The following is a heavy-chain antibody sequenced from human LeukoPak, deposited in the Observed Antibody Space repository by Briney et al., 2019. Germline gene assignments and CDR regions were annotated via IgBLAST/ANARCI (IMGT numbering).Heavy chain of an antibody. J-gene: IGHJ6*03. V-gene: IGHV3-23*01. Sequence: PGGSLRLSCVVSGLTFSSHAMSWVRQAPGKGPEWVSAISIYSGDTAYYADSVKGRFTISRDNAKNSLYLQMNSLRAEDTAVYYCARGITIFGVVISARGYMDVWGKGTTVTVSS. CDR3: ARGITIFGVVISARGYMDV. CDR1: GLTFSSHA. D-gene: IGHD3-3*01. CDR2: ISIYSGDTA.